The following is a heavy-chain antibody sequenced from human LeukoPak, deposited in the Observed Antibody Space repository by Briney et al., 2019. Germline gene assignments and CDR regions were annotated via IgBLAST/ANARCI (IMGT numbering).Heavy chain of an antibody. CDR3: ATVSYYYDSSGYQGYFQH. Sequence: ASVKVSCKVSEYTLTELSMHWVRQAPGKGLEWMGGFDPEDGETIYGQKFQGRVTMTEDTSTDTAYMELSSLRSEDTAMYYCATVSYYYDSSGYQGYFQHWGQGTLVTVSS. J-gene: IGHJ1*01. CDR2: FDPEDGET. V-gene: IGHV1-24*01. CDR1: EYTLTELS. D-gene: IGHD3-22*01.